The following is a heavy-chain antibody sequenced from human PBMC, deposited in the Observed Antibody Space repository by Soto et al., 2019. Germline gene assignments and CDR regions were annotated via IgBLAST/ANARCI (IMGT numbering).Heavy chain of an antibody. D-gene: IGHD3-16*01. CDR2: INRDSTVI. V-gene: IGHV3-48*01. CDR3: LNGDYY. CDR1: GFSFSTHY. J-gene: IGHJ4*02. Sequence: EEQLVESGGGLVQPGGSLRLSCAASGFSFSTHYMNWVRKTPGKGLEWVSSINRDSTVIKYADSVKGRFTISRDNARNSLSLKMNSMRAEDTDVYYCLNGDYYVGPGTLVTVSS.